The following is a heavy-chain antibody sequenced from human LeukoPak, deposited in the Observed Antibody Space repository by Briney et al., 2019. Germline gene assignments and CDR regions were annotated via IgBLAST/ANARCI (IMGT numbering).Heavy chain of an antibody. CDR2: ISSSSSYI. D-gene: IGHD5-18*01. V-gene: IGHV3-21*01. J-gene: IGHJ4*02. CDR1: GFTFSSYS. CDR3: ARRGHGYGSPFDY. Sequence: KPGGSLRLSCAASGFTFSSYSMNWVRQAPGKGLEWVSSISSSSSYIYYADSVKGRFTISRDNSKNTLDLQMNSLRAEDTAVYYCARRGHGYGSPFDYWGQGTLVTVSS.